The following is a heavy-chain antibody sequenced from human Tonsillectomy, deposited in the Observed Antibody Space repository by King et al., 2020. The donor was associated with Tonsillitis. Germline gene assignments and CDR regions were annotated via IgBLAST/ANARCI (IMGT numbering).Heavy chain of an antibody. CDR2: IYPGDSDT. Sequence: QLVQSGAEVKKPGESLKISCKGSGYSFTSYWIGWVRQMPGKGLEWMGIIYPGDSDTRYSPSFQGQVTISADKSISTAYLQWSSLKASETAMYYCARHPTSPYSRSWYSGDYWGQGTLVTVSS. J-gene: IGHJ4*02. D-gene: IGHD6-13*01. CDR3: ARHPTSPYSRSWYSGDY. CDR1: GYSFTSYW. V-gene: IGHV5-51*01.